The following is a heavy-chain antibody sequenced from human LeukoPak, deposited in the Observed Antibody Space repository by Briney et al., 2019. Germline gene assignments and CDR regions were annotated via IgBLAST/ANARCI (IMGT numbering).Heavy chain of an antibody. Sequence: ASVTVSCKTSGYTFTNYYVHWVRQAPGQGLEWMGYIVPDTGGVDYDQRFQGGVAMTRDKSISTVYMELTSLKSDDTAVYYCATEDKYCSGGNCGKFWGQGTLVTVSS. CDR2: IVPDTGGV. J-gene: IGHJ4*02. CDR1: GYTFTNYY. CDR3: ATEDKYCSGGNCGKF. V-gene: IGHV1-2*02. D-gene: IGHD2-15*01.